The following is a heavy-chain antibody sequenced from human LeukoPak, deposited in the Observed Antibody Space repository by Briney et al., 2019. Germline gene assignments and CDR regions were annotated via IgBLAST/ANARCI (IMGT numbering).Heavy chain of an antibody. D-gene: IGHD3-16*02. CDR1: GYSSTSYW. V-gene: IGHV5-51*01. Sequence: KPGESLKISCKGSGYSSTSYWIGWVRQMPGKGLEWMGIIYPGDSDTRYSPSFQGQVTISADNYISTAYLQWSSLKASDTAMYYCARQEITFGGVIVLFDYWGQGTLVTVFS. CDR2: IYPGDSDT. J-gene: IGHJ4*02. CDR3: ARQEITFGGVIVLFDY.